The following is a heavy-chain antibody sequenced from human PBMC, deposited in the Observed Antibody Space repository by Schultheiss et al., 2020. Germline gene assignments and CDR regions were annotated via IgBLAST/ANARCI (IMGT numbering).Heavy chain of an antibody. Sequence: WGSLRLSCAASGFTFTSDGMHWVRQAPGKGLEWVAIIWYDESNKYYADSVRGRFSISRDTSKNTVYLQMNGLRAEDTAVYYCVRGPGIAVTDNWFDPWGQGTLVTVSS. CDR3: VRGPGIAVTDNWFDP. CDR1: GFTFTSDG. D-gene: IGHD6-19*01. V-gene: IGHV3-33*01. J-gene: IGHJ5*02. CDR2: IWYDESNK.